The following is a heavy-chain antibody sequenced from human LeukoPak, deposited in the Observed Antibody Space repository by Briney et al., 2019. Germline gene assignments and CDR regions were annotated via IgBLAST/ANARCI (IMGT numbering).Heavy chain of an antibody. V-gene: IGHV7-4-1*02. CDR2: INTNTGNP. CDR1: GYTFTSYA. D-gene: IGHD6-13*01. Sequence: ASVKVSCEASGYTFTSYAMNWVRQAPGQGLEWMGWINTNTGNPTYAQGFTGRFVFSLDTSVSTAYLQISSLKAEDTAVYYCARDRSWRNYYYYYMDVWGKGTTVTVSS. CDR3: ARDRSWRNYYYYYMDV. J-gene: IGHJ6*03.